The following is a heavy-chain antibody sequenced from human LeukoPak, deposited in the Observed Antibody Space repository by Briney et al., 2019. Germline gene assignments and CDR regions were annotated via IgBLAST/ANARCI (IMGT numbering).Heavy chain of an antibody. CDR1: GGSISSSNSY. CDR2: IYYSGNT. D-gene: IGHD3/OR15-3a*01. V-gene: IGHV4-39*01. CDR3: ARQTGSGLFTLP. Sequence: SETLSLTCTVSGGSISSSNSYWGWIRQPPGKGLEWIGSIYYSGNTYYNASVKSRVTISIDSSKNQFSLMLSSVTAADTAVYYCARQTGSGLFTLPGGQGTLVTVSS. J-gene: IGHJ4*02.